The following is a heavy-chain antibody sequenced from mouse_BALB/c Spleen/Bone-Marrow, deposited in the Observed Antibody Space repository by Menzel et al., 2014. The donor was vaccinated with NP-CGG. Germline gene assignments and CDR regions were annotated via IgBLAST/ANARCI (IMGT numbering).Heavy chain of an antibody. CDR3: ASPYGNYDAMDY. J-gene: IGHJ4*01. Sequence: QVLLKESGAELARPGASVKLSCKASGYTFTSYWMQWVKQRPGQGLQWIGAIYPGDGDTRYTQKFRGKATLTADKSSNTAYMQLSSLTSEDSAVYFCASPYGNYDAMDYWGQGTSVTVSS. D-gene: IGHD2-1*01. CDR2: IYPGDGDT. CDR1: GYTFTSYW. V-gene: IGHV1-87*01.